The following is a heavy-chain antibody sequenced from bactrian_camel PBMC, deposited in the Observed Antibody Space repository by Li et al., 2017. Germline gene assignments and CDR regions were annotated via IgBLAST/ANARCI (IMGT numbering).Heavy chain of an antibody. CDR2: IAVAGDAT. D-gene: IGHD4*01. V-gene: IGHV3S35*01. CDR3: AASRLGSTINWRQERRYGY. J-gene: IGHJ4*01. Sequence: VQLVESGGGLVQSGGSLTLVCTASGFPSTSHPMSWVRQAPGKAFEWVASIAVAGDATYYPNSVEGRFTISQDGAENTVYLQMNGLKPEDTAMYYCAASRLGSTINWRQERRYGYWGQGTQVTVS. CDR1: GFPSTSHP.